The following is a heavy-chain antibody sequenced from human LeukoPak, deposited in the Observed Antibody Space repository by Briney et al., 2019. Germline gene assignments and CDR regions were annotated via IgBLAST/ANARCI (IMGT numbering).Heavy chain of an antibody. J-gene: IGHJ5*02. D-gene: IGHD3-22*01. CDR2: INPNSGGT. CDR1: GYTFTDYY. Sequence: GASVKVSCKASGYTFTDYYIHWVRQAPGQGREWMGWINPNSGGTNYAQKFQGRVTMTRDTSISTAYMELSRLTSDDTAVYYCARNYGRSANRWFDLWGQGTPVTVSS. V-gene: IGHV1-2*02. CDR3: ARNYGRSANRWFDL.